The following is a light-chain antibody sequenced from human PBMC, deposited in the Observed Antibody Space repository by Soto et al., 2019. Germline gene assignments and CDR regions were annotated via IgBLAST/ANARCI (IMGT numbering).Light chain of an antibody. Sequence: DIQMTQSPSSLSASVGDRVTISCRASGEISNYLAWYQQKPGSAPTLLIYGATTVQSGVPSRFSGSGSGTEFTLTISSLQPEDVATYYCQKYGAPPLTFGGGTKVDI. CDR3: QKYGAPPLT. CDR1: GEISNY. CDR2: GAT. V-gene: IGKV1-27*01. J-gene: IGKJ4*01.